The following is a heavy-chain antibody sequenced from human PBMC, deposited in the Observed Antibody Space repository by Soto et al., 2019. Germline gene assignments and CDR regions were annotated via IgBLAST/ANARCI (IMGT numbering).Heavy chain of an antibody. D-gene: IGHD3-3*01. J-gene: IGHJ4*01. V-gene: IGHV3-53*02. CDR3: GRVPWGGGYYFDY. Sequence: EVQLVETGGGLIQPGGSLRLSCAASGFTVSSNYMSWVRQAPGKGLEWVSVIYSGGSTYYADSVKGRFTISRDNSNTSFYLKINGGRAEDRAVYYCGRVPWGGGYYFDYGAKEPLAPVS. CDR1: GFTVSSNY. CDR2: IYSGGST.